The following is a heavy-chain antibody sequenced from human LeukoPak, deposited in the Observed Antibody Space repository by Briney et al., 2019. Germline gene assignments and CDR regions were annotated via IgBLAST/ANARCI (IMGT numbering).Heavy chain of an antibody. CDR3: ASRITIFGVVAGEH. V-gene: IGHV4-30-2*01. CDR2: IYHSGST. D-gene: IGHD3-3*01. CDR1: GGSISSGGYY. J-gene: IGHJ1*01. Sequence: SETLSLTCTVSGGSISSGGYYWSWIRQPPGKGLEWIRYIYHSGSTYYNPSLKSRVTISVDRSKNQFSLKLSSVTAADTAVYYCASRITIFGVVAGEHWGQGTLVTVSS.